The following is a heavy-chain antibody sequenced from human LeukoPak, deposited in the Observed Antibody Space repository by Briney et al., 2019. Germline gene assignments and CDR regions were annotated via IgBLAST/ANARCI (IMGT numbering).Heavy chain of an antibody. V-gene: IGHV4-39*01. J-gene: IGHJ3*02. CDR1: GGSISSSSYY. Sequence: PSETLPLTCTVAGGSISSSSYYWGWIRQPPRKGLEWIGSIYYSGSTYYNPSLKSRVTISVDTSKNQFSLKLSSVTAADTAVYYCAGATDYDAFDIWGQGTMVTVSS. CDR3: AGATDYDAFDI. CDR2: IYYSGST. D-gene: IGHD4-17*01.